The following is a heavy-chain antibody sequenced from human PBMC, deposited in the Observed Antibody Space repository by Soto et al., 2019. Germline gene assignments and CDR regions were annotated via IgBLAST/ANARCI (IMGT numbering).Heavy chain of an antibody. Sequence: SETLSLTCAVSGGSISSGGYSWSWIRQPPGKGLEWIGYIYHSGSTYYNSSLKSRGTISVDRSKNQFSLKLSSVTAADTAVYYRARFPSPWGQGTLVTVSS. V-gene: IGHV4-30-2*01. CDR2: IYHSGST. J-gene: IGHJ5*02. CDR1: GGSISSGGYS. CDR3: ARFPSP.